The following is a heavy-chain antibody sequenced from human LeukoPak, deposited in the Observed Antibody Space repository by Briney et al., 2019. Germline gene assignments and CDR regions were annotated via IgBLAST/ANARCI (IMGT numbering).Heavy chain of an antibody. Sequence: SETLSLTCTDSGGSISSYYWSWIRQPPGKGLEWIGYIYYSGSTNYNPSLKSRVTISVDTSKNQFSLKLSSVTAADTAVYYCARGPLARYYFDYWGQGTLVTVSS. CDR2: IYYSGST. J-gene: IGHJ4*02. CDR1: GGSISSYY. V-gene: IGHV4-59*01. CDR3: ARGPLARYYFDY. D-gene: IGHD3-3*02.